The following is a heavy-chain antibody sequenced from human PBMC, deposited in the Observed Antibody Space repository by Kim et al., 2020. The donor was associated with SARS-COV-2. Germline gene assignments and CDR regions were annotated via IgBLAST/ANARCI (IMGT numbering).Heavy chain of an antibody. Sequence: GGSLRLSCAASGFTFSSYAMSWVRQAPGKGLEWVSAISGSGGSTYYADSVKGRFTISRDNSKNTMYLQMNSLRDEDTAVYYCAKDRGAAAEWTDKWGQGTLVSVSS. V-gene: IGHV3-23*01. D-gene: IGHD6-13*01. CDR1: GFTFSSYA. CDR2: ISGSGGST. J-gene: IGHJ4*02. CDR3: AKDRGAAAEWTDK.